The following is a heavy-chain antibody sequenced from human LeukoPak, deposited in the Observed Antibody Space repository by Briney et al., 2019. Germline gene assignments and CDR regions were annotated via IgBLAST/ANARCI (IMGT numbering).Heavy chain of an antibody. CDR1: GYSFTSYW. V-gene: IGHV5-51*01. J-gene: IGHJ5*02. CDR3: ARRVYCGGDCYYSWFDP. CDR2: IYPGDSDT. Sequence: GESLKISCKGSGYSFTSYWIGWVRRTPGKGLEWMGIIYPGDSDTRYSPSFQGQVTISADKSISTAYLQWSSLKASDTAMYYCARRVYCGGDCYYSWFDPWGQGTLVTVSS. D-gene: IGHD2-21*02.